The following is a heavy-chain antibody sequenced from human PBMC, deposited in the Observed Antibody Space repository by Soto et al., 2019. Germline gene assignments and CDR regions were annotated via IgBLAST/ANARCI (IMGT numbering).Heavy chain of an antibody. V-gene: IGHV4-4*07. J-gene: IGHJ4*02. D-gene: IGHD3-10*01. CDR1: DDSISSYY. Sequence: SETLSLTCTVSDDSISSYYWNWIRQPAGKGLEWIGRIYTSGSTNYNSSLKSRVTMSVDTSKNQFSLKLSSVTAADTAVYYCAREISMALNYWGQGTLVTVSS. CDR3: AREISMALNY. CDR2: IYTSGST.